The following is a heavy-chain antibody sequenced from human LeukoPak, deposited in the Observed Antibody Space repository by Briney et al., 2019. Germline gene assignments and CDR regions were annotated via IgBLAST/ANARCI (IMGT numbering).Heavy chain of an antibody. CDR1: GGTFSSYA. V-gene: IGHV1-69*05. CDR2: IIPIFGTA. D-gene: IGHD2-2*01. J-gene: IGHJ4*02. CDR3: ARDLSISSTSCPSH. Sequence: SVKVSCKASGGTFSSYAISWVRQAPGQGLEWMGGIIPIFGTANYAQKFQGRATITTDESTSTAYMELSSLRSEDTAVYHCARDLSISSTSCPSHWGQGTLVTVSS.